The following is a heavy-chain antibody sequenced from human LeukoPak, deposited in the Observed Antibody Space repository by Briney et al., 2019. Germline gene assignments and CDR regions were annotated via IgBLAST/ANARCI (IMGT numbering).Heavy chain of an antibody. CDR2: ISGSGGST. J-gene: IGHJ4*02. V-gene: IGHV3-23*01. Sequence: GGSLRLSCTVSGFTVSSNSMSWVRQAPGKGLEWVSAISGSGGSTYYADSVKGRFTISRDNSKNTLYLQMNSLRAEDTAVYYCAKVPGGPAVDYWGQGTLVTVSS. D-gene: IGHD6-13*01. CDR3: AKVPGGPAVDY. CDR1: GFTVSSNS.